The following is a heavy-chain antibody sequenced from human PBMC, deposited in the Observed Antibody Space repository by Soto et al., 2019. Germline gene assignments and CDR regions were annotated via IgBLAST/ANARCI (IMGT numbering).Heavy chain of an antibody. J-gene: IGHJ4*02. CDR3: ARHWITMVRGVCHFDY. CDR2: THHSRGT. D-gene: IGHD3-10*01. Sequence: PSETLSLTCAVSGDSIIGTHWWSWVRRPPGKGLEFIGETHHSRGTNYNPSLKSRVTMSVDPSKNQFSLKLISVTAADTAVYYCARHWITMVRGVCHFDYWGQGTLVTVSS. V-gene: IGHV4-4*02. CDR1: GDSIIGTHW.